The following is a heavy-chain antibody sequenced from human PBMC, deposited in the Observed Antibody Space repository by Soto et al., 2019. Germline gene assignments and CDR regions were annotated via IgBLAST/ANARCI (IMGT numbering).Heavy chain of an antibody. D-gene: IGHD5-12*01. J-gene: IGHJ6*02. Sequence: QVQLVESGGGVVQPGRSLRLSCAASGFTFRSYVMHWVRQAPGKGLEWVAIISYAGSNKYYVNSVKGRFTISRDNSNNTLYLQMNSLRAEDTAIYYCAKDLSREVATTTKMYYHYGMDVWGQGTTVTVSS. CDR3: AKDLSREVATTTKMYYHYGMDV. CDR2: ISYAGSNK. CDR1: GFTFRSYV. V-gene: IGHV3-30*18.